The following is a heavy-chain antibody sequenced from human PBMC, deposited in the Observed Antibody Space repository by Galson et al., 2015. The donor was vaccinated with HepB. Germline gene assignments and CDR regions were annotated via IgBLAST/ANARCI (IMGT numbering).Heavy chain of an antibody. CDR1: GGTFSSYA. Sequence: SVKVSCKASGGTFSSYAISWVRQAPGQGLEWMGWMNPNSGNTGYAQKFQGRVTMTRNTSISTAYMELSSLRSEDTAVYYCARGRRYFVDTAMVYYFDYWGQGTLVTVSS. V-gene: IGHV1-8*02. J-gene: IGHJ4*02. CDR3: ARGRRYFVDTAMVYYFDY. D-gene: IGHD5-18*01. CDR2: MNPNSGNT.